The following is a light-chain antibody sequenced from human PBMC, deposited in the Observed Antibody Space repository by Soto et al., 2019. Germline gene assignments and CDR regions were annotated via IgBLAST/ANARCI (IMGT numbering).Light chain of an antibody. CDR3: QEYNSYPS. V-gene: IGKV1-5*03. CDR2: KAS. J-gene: IGKJ4*01. CDR1: QSISSW. Sequence: DIQMTQSPSTLSASVGDRVTITCRASQSISSWLAWYQQKPGKAPKLLIYKASSLESGGPSRYSGSGSGTEFTLTSSRLQPDDFATYYCQEYNSYPSFGGGTKVEIK.